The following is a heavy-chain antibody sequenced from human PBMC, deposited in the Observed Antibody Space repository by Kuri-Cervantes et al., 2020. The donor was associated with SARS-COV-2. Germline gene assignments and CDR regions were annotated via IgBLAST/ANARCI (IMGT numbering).Heavy chain of an antibody. CDR3: ARESRYVYGEFDF. CDR1: GFIFSSYW. CDR2: IKQRGNEK. D-gene: IGHD5-18*01. Sequence: GESLKSSCAASGFIFSSYWMSWVRQVPGKGLEWVANIKQRGNEKYYVDSVKGRFTISRDNAQNSLYLEMNSLRGEDTAVYYCARESRYVYGEFDFWGQGTLVTVSS. J-gene: IGHJ4*02. V-gene: IGHV3-7*03.